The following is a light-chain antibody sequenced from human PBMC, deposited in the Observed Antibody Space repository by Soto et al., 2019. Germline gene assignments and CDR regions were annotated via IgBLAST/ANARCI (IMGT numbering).Light chain of an antibody. Sequence: QSVLTQPASVSGSPGQSITISCTGTTTNIGSYNLVSWYQQHPTKAPKALIYEVTKRPSGVSNRFSASKSGSTASLTISGLKAEDEADYYCCAYAGQNTVVFGGGTKLTVL. CDR3: CAYAGQNTVV. J-gene: IGLJ2*01. CDR1: TTNIGSYNL. CDR2: EVT. V-gene: IGLV2-23*02.